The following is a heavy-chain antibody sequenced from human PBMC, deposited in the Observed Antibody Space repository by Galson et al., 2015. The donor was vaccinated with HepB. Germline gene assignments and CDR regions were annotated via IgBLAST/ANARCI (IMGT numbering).Heavy chain of an antibody. Sequence: SLRLSCAASGFTFSSYGMHWVRQAPGKGLEWVAVIWYDGSNKYYADSVKGRFTISRDNSKNTLYLQMNSLRAEDTAVYYCARSTGGSRWGYFDYWGQGTLVTVSS. J-gene: IGHJ4*02. CDR1: GFTFSSYG. D-gene: IGHD2-8*02. CDR2: IWYDGSNK. V-gene: IGHV3-33*01. CDR3: ARSTGGSRWGYFDY.